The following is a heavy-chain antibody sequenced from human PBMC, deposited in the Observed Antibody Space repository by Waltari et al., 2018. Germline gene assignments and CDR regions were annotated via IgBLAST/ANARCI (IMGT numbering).Heavy chain of an antibody. V-gene: IGHV3-66*01. J-gene: IGHJ4*02. CDR3: AKGAYRSSLFDY. Sequence: EVQLVESGGGLVQPGGSLRLSCVASGFTVRNNYISWVRQAPGKGLEWVSVLYAGGSTYDANSVKDRFTISRDNSKNTLYLQMNSLRADDTAVYYCAKGAYRSSLFDYWGQGTLVTVSS. CDR2: LYAGGST. D-gene: IGHD6-13*01. CDR1: GFTVRNNY.